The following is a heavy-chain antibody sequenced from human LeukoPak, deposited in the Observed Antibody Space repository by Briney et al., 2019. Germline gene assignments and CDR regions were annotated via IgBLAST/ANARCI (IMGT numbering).Heavy chain of an antibody. Sequence: SQTLSLTCAISGDSVSSNSAAWNWIRQSPSRGLEWLGRTYYRSKWYNDYAVSVKSRITINPDTSKNQFSLQLNSVTPEDTAVYYCARDLPLYYYDSSGYYRMHDAFDIWGQGTMVTVSS. V-gene: IGHV6-1*01. CDR3: ARDLPLYYYDSSGYYRMHDAFDI. CDR2: TYYRSKWYN. J-gene: IGHJ3*02. CDR1: GDSVSSNSAA. D-gene: IGHD3-22*01.